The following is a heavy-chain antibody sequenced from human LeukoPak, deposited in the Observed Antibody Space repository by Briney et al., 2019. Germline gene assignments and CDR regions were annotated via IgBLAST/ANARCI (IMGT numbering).Heavy chain of an antibody. J-gene: IGHJ6*02. D-gene: IGHD6-13*01. CDR1: GYTFTSYG. V-gene: IGHV1-18*01. Sequence: ASVKVSCKASGYTFTSYGISWVRQAPGQGLEWMGWISAYNGNTNYAQKLQGRVTMTTDTFTSTAYMELRSLRSDDTAVYYCARDRSSSPHYYYGMDVWGQGTTVTVSS. CDR2: ISAYNGNT. CDR3: ARDRSSSPHYYYGMDV.